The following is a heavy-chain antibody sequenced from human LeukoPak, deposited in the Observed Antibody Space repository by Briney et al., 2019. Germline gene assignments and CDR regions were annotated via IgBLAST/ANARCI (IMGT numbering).Heavy chain of an antibody. CDR3: ARGGRYGDYVVY. CDR2: IYSGGST. D-gene: IGHD1-26*01. J-gene: IGHJ4*02. CDR1: GFTFSSNY. V-gene: IGHV3-53*01. Sequence: GGSLRLSCAASGFTFSSNYMSWVRQAPGKGLEWVSVIYSGGSTYYTDSVKGRFTISRDNSKNTLYVQMKSLRAEDTAVYYCARGGRYGDYVVYWGQGTLVTVSS.